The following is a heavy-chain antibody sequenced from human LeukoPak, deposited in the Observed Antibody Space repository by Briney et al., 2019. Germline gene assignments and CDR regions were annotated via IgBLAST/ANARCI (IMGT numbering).Heavy chain of an antibody. D-gene: IGHD1-14*01. J-gene: IGHJ6*02. CDR3: AGARDWDNDGMDV. CDR2: IYYSGST. Sequence: PSETLSLTCTVSGGSSSSYYWSWFRQPPGKELAWIGCIYYSGSTNYNPSLKSRVTISVNTSKNQFSLKLTSVTAADRAVYYCAGARDWDNDGMDVWGQGTTVTVSS. CDR1: GGSSSSYY. V-gene: IGHV4-59*01.